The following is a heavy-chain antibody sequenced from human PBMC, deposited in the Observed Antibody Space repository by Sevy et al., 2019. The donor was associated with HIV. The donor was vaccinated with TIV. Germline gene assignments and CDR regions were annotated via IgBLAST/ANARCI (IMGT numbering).Heavy chain of an antibody. CDR2: IVVGSGNT. V-gene: IGHV1-58*01. J-gene: IGHJ4*02. CDR1: GFTFTSSA. CDR3: AADSSGYHPPPFDY. D-gene: IGHD3-22*01. Sequence: ASVKVSCKASGFTFTSSAVQWVRQARGQRLEWIGWIVVGSGNTNYAQKFQERVTITRDMSTSTAYMELSSLRSEDTAVYYCAADSSGYHPPPFDYRGQGTLVTVSS.